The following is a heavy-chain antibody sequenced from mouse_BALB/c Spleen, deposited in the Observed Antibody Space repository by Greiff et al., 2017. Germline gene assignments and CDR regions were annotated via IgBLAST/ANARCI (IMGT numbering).Heavy chain of an antibody. CDR1: GYTFTSYW. CDR3: TRSGLLNAMDY. V-gene: IGHV1-69*02. Sequence: VQLQQPGAELVRPGASVKLSCKASGYTFTSYWINWVKQRPGQGLEWIGNIYPSDSYTNYNQKFKDKATLTVDKSSSTAYMQLSSPTSEDSAVYYGTRSGLLNAMDYWGQGTSVTVSS. J-gene: IGHJ4*01. D-gene: IGHD2-1*01. CDR2: IYPSDSYT.